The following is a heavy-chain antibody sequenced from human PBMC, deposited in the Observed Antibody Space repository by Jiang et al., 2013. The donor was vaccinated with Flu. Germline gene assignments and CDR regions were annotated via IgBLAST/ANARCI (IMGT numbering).Heavy chain of an antibody. J-gene: IGHJ4*02. CDR2: INTNTGNP. Sequence: SELKEPGASVKISCKASGYTFTNYAINWVRQVPGQGLEWMGWINTNTGNPTYAQGFTGRFVFSLDTSVSTAYLQISSLKAEDTAVYYCARDPRQQFIRLFDSWGQGTLVTVSS. CDR1: GYTFTNYA. CDR3: ARDPRQQFIRLFDS. D-gene: IGHD6-13*01. V-gene: IGHV7-4-1*02.